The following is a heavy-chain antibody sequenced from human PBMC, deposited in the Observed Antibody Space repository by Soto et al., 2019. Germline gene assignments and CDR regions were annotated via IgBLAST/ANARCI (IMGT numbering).Heavy chain of an antibody. V-gene: IGHV1-2*02. CDR3: ARDDRQWLALYYYYYYGMDV. CDR2: INPNSGGT. J-gene: IGHJ6*02. Sequence: GASVKVSCKASGYTFTGYYMHWVRQAPGQGLEWMGWINPNSGGTNYAQKFQGRVTMTRDTSISTAYMELSRLRSDDTAVYYCARDDRQWLALYYYYYYGMDVWGQGTTVTV. CDR1: GYTFTGYY. D-gene: IGHD6-19*01.